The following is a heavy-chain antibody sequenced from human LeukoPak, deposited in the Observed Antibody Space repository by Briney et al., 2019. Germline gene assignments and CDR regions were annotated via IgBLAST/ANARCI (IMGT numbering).Heavy chain of an antibody. Sequence: GGSLRLSCAASGFTFSRYWMNWVRQAPGKGLEWVANIRHDGSEKYYVDSVKGRFSISRDNAKNSLYLQMNSLRVEDTAVYYCARDGSSSRNYYSYYYLDVWGKGTTVSISS. D-gene: IGHD2-2*01. V-gene: IGHV3-7*01. CDR2: IRHDGSEK. CDR3: ARDGSSSRNYYSYYYLDV. J-gene: IGHJ6*03. CDR1: GFTFSRYW.